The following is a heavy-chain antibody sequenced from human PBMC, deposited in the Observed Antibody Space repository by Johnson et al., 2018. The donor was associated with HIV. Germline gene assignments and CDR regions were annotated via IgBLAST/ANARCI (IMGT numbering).Heavy chain of an antibody. CDR2: IYSGGST. D-gene: IGHD3-9*01. V-gene: IGHV3-66*01. CDR3: ARDPYYDFLTGPRDAFDI. J-gene: IGHJ3*02. Sequence: VHLVESGGGLVQPGGSLRLSCAASGFTVSSNYMSWVRQAPGKGLEWVSVIYSGGSTYYADSVKGRFTISRDTSKNTLYLQMNSLRAEETAVYYCARDPYYDFLTGPRDAFDIWGQGTMVTVSS. CDR1: GFTVSSNY.